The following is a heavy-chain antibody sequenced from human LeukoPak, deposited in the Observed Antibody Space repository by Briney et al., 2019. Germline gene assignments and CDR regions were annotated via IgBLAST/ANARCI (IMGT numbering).Heavy chain of an antibody. V-gene: IGHV1-69*13. D-gene: IGHD3-10*01. CDR2: IIPIFGTA. CDR1: GGTFSSYA. J-gene: IGHJ6*03. CDR3: ARGVILWFGELSKNYYYYMDV. Sequence: SVKVSCKASGGTFSSYAISWVRQAPGQGLEWMGGIIPIFGTANYAQKFQGRVTITADESTSTAYMELSSLRSEDTAVYYCARGVILWFGELSKNYYYYMDVWGKGTTVTISS.